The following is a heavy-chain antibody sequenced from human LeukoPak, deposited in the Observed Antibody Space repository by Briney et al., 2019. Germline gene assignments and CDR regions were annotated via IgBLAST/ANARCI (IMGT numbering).Heavy chain of an antibody. D-gene: IGHD3-22*01. CDR2: IYYSGNT. V-gene: IGHV4-59*01. Sequence: SETLSLTCTVSGGSISSYYWSWIRQPPGKGLEWIGYIYYSGNTNYNPSLKSRVTISVDTSKNQFSLKLSSVTAADTAVYYCARVSPDNYYDSSGYYYGFDYWGQGTLVTVSS. CDR3: ARVSPDNYYDSSGYYYGFDY. CDR1: GGSISSYY. J-gene: IGHJ4*02.